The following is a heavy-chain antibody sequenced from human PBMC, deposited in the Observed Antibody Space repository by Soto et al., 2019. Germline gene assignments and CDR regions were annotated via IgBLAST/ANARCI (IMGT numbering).Heavy chain of an antibody. CDR3: AHRVLRTVFGLVTTTAIYFDF. D-gene: IGHD3-3*01. CDR2: IYWDDAK. J-gene: IGHJ4*02. CDR1: GFSLTTSGVG. Sequence: QITLNESGPTQVKPRQTLTLTCTFSGFSLTTSGVGVGWIRQSPGKAPEWLALIYWDDAKRYSPSLKSRLTITTDTSKDQVVLTMTDLHPADTATYYGAHRVLRTVFGLVTTTAIYFDFWGQGTPVAVSS. V-gene: IGHV2-5*02.